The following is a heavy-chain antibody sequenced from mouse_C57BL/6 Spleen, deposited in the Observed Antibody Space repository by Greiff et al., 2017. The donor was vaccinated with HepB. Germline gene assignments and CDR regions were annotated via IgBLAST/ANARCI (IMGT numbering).Heavy chain of an antibody. J-gene: IGHJ4*01. CDR2: ISYDGSN. CDR3: ARGKDY. CDR1: GYSITSGYY. V-gene: IGHV3-6*01. Sequence: DVKLVESGPGLVKPSQSLSLTCSVTGYSITSGYYWNWIRQFPGNKLEWMGYISYDGSNNYNPSLKNRISITRDTSKNQFFLKLNSVTTEDTATYYCARGKDYWGQGTSVTVSS.